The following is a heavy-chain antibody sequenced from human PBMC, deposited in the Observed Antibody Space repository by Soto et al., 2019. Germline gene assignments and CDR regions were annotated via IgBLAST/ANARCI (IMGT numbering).Heavy chain of an antibody. Sequence: QVQLVESGGGVVQPGRSLRLSCAASGFTFNNYAMHWVRQAPGKGLEWVAVVSYDGSNKYYADSVKGRFTISRDNSKDTLYLQMNSLRAEDTAVFYCARTVPTVTTPYYFDYWGQGTLVTVSS. V-gene: IGHV3-30-3*01. CDR1: GFTFNNYA. CDR3: ARTVPTVTTPYYFDY. D-gene: IGHD4-17*01. J-gene: IGHJ4*02. CDR2: VSYDGSNK.